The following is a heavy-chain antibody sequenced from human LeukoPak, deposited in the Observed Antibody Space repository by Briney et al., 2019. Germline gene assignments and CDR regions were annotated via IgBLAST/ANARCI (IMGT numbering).Heavy chain of an antibody. V-gene: IGHV3-74*01. CDR1: GFTFSSYW. Sequence: GGSLRLSCAASGFTFSSYWMHWVRQAPGKGLVWVSRINSDGSSTSYADSVKGRFTISRDNAKNTLYLQMNSLRAEETAVYYCVRGAFKYYYDSSGHYYGYWGQGTLVTVSS. J-gene: IGHJ4*02. CDR2: INSDGSST. D-gene: IGHD3-22*01. CDR3: VRGAFKYYYDSSGHYYGY.